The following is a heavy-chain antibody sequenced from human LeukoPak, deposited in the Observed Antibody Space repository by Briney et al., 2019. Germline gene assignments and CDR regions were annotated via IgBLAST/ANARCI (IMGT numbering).Heavy chain of an antibody. Sequence: PSETLSLTCAVYGGSFSGYYWSWIRQPPGKGLEWVSSISSSSSYIYYADSVKGRFTISRDNAKNSLYLQMNSLRAEDTAVYYCARDGDAQTHYFDYWGQGTLVTVSS. CDR3: ARDGDAQTHYFDY. J-gene: IGHJ4*02. D-gene: IGHD7-27*01. V-gene: IGHV3-21*01. CDR1: GGSFSGYY. CDR2: ISSSSSYI.